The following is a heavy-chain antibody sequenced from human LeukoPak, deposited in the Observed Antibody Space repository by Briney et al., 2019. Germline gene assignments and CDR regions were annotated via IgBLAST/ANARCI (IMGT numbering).Heavy chain of an antibody. CDR1: GYTFSSYG. CDR2: ISAYNGNT. J-gene: IGHJ4*02. CDR3: ARDSPDGSGTYYNDSPDY. D-gene: IGHD3-10*01. V-gene: IGHV1-18*01. Sequence: ASVKVSCKASGYTFSSYGISWVRQAPGQGLEWMGWISAYNGNTNYRQKLQGRVTMTTDTFTGTAYMDLGSLRSDDTAIYYCARDSPDGSGTYYNDSPDYWGQGTLVTVSS.